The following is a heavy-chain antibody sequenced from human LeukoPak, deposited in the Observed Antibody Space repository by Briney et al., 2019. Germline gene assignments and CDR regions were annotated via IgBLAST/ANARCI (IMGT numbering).Heavy chain of an antibody. CDR3: ATYYDSSGFLFDY. CDR1: GGSISSSSYY. J-gene: IGHJ4*02. Sequence: SETLSLTCTVSGGSISSSSYYWSWIRQHPGKGLEWIEYIYYSGSTYYNPSLKSRVTISVDTSKNQFSLKLSSVTAADTAVYYCATYYDSSGFLFDYWGQGTLVTVSS. CDR2: IYYSGST. V-gene: IGHV4-31*03. D-gene: IGHD3-22*01.